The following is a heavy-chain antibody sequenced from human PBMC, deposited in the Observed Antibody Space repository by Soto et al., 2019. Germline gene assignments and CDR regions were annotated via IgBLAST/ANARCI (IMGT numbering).Heavy chain of an antibody. Sequence: QVQLVQSGAEVKKPGASVKVSCKASGYTFTGYYIHWVRQAPGQGLEWMGWINPNSGGTKYPQKFQGRVTMTRDTSICTVYMSLTGLKSDDTAVYFCARDLAKGGGSAGFDYWGQGTLVAVSS. CDR3: ARDLAKGGGSAGFDY. CDR2: INPNSGGT. V-gene: IGHV1-2*02. D-gene: IGHD2-15*01. J-gene: IGHJ4*02. CDR1: GYTFTGYY.